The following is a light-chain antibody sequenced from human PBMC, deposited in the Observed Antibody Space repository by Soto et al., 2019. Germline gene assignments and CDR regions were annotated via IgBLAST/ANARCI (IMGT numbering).Light chain of an antibody. CDR2: ENN. J-gene: IGLJ3*02. Sequence: QSVLTQPPSVSAAPGQKVTISCSGSSSNIGNNYVSWYQQLPGTAPKLLIYENNKRPSGIPDRFSGSKSGTSATLGITGLQTGDEAVYYCGTWDSSLWVFGGGTKLTVL. V-gene: IGLV1-51*02. CDR3: GTWDSSLWV. CDR1: SSNIGNNY.